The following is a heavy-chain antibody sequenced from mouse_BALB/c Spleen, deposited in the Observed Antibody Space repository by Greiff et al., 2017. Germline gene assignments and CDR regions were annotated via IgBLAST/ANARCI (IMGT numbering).Heavy chain of an antibody. D-gene: IGHD5-5*01. CDR1: GFSLTSYG. J-gene: IGHJ3*01. Sequence: VKLMESGPGLVAPSQSLSITCTVSGFSLTSYGVHWVRQPPGKGLEWLGVIWAGGSTNYNSALMSRLSISKDNSKSQVFLKMNSLQTDDTAMYYCARDREDYRWFAYWGQGTLVTVSA. V-gene: IGHV2-9*02. CDR2: IWAGGST. CDR3: ARDREDYRWFAY.